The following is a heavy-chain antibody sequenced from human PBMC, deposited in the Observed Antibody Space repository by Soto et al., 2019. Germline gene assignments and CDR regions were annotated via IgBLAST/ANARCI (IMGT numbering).Heavy chain of an antibody. CDR2: IYYSGKT. Sequence: SETLSLTCSLSGASITSTTYFWAWIRKTPGKGLEWVVSIYYSGKTHYNPSLKIRATISVYRSRNQFSLELKSVTAAAAAVYSCANNPPRPGRFDYWGQGTVVTVSS. D-gene: IGHD2-2*01. CDR1: GASITSTTYF. V-gene: IGHV4-39*01. J-gene: IGHJ4*02. CDR3: ANNPPRPGRFDY.